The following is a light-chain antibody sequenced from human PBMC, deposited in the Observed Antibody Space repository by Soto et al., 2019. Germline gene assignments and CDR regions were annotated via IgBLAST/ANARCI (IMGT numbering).Light chain of an antibody. CDR2: EVS. J-gene: IGLJ3*02. V-gene: IGLV2-14*01. Sequence: QSVLTQPASVSGSPGQSITISCTGTSSDVGGYNYVAWYQQHPGKAPKLIIYEVSNRPSGVSNRFSGSKSGNTASLTISGLQAEDEADYYCSSYTDTATLVFGGGTKLT. CDR1: SSDVGGYNY. CDR3: SSYTDTATLV.